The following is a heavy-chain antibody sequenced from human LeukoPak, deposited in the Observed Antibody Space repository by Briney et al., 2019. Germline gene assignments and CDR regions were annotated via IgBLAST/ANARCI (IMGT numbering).Heavy chain of an antibody. Sequence: PVASVKVSCKVSGYTLTELSMHWVRQAPGKGLEWMGGFDPEDGETIYAQKFQGRVTMTEDTSTDTVYMELSSLRSEDAAVYYCATIMIVVVPHRWDAFDIWGQGTMVTVSS. CDR2: FDPEDGET. D-gene: IGHD3-22*01. V-gene: IGHV1-24*01. CDR3: ATIMIVVVPHRWDAFDI. CDR1: GYTLTELS. J-gene: IGHJ3*02.